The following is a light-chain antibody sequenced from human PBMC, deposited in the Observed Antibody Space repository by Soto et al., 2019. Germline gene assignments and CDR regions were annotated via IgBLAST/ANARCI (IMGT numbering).Light chain of an antibody. Sequence: QSVLTQPASVSGSPGQSITISCSGSSSDIGEYKYVSWYQQHPGKAPKLMIYDVTNRPSGVPDRFSGSKSGNTASLTISGLQAEDEADYYCSSYTSSSTHYVFGTGTKVTVL. CDR3: SSYTSSSTHYV. CDR1: SSDIGEYKY. J-gene: IGLJ1*01. CDR2: DVT. V-gene: IGLV2-14*01.